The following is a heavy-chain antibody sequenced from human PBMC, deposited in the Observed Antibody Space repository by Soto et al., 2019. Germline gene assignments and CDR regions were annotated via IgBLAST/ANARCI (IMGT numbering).Heavy chain of an antibody. Sequence: QVQLVESGGGVVQPGRSLRLSCAASGFTFTSYSMHWVRQAPGKGLEWVAVIWYDGNDKYYADSVKGRFTISRGNSKNTLYLQMNSLRAEDTAVYYCARGILGYCTGGICYHNWFDPWGQGTLVTVSS. J-gene: IGHJ5*02. D-gene: IGHD2-15*01. V-gene: IGHV3-33*01. CDR1: GFTFTSYS. CDR3: ARGILGYCTGGICYHNWFDP. CDR2: IWYDGNDK.